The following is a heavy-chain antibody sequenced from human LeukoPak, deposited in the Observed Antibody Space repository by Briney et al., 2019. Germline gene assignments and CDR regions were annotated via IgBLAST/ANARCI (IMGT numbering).Heavy chain of an antibody. CDR1: GGSFSGYS. CDR2: INHSGIN. J-gene: IGHJ6*02. CDR3: AKKKVDVMGNQYYYYYGLDV. D-gene: IGHD3-16*01. V-gene: IGHV4-34*01. Sequence: SETLSLTCAVYGGSFSGYSLTWIRQPPGKGLEWIGEINHSGINHFNPSLKSRVTISADTSKKQVFLNLSSVTAADTAVYYCAKKKVDVMGNQYYYYYGLDVWGQGTTVTVSS.